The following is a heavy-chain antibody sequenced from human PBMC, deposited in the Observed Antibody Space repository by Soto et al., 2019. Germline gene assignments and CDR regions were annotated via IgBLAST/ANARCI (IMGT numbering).Heavy chain of an antibody. D-gene: IGHD2-8*01. J-gene: IGHJ4*02. Sequence: QVQLVESGGGVVQPGRSLRLSCAASGFTFSSYAMHWVRQAPGKGLEWVAVISYDGSNKYYADSVKGRFTISSDNSKNTLYLQMNSLRAEDTAVYYCARVPDGFNGPFDYWGQGTLVTVSS. V-gene: IGHV3-30-3*01. CDR2: ISYDGSNK. CDR1: GFTFSSYA. CDR3: ARVPDGFNGPFDY.